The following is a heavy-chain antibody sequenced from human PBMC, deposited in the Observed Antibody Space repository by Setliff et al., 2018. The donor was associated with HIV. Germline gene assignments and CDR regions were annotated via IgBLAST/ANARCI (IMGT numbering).Heavy chain of an antibody. CDR1: GGSMSTYY. CDR3: ARVFPPIRGAPFGTPPGAFDI. J-gene: IGHJ3*02. D-gene: IGHD3-16*01. CDR2: VYTSGST. Sequence: SETLSLTCSVSGGSMSTYYWSWIQQPAGKRLEWIGRVYTSGSTIYNPSLRSRVTMSVDTSKSQFSLKLNSVAAADTAVYYCARVFPPIRGAPFGTPPGAFDIWGQGTMVTVSS. V-gene: IGHV4-4*07.